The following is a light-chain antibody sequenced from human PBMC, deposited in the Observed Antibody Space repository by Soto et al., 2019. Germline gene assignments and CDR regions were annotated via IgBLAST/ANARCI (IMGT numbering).Light chain of an antibody. V-gene: IGKV3-20*01. J-gene: IGKJ5*01. CDR2: GAS. Sequence: PGETATLSCRASQSVSGNYLAWYQQKPGRAPRLLIYGASNRATGIPDRFSGSGSGTDFTLTISRLEPEDFAVFYCQQYDVSITFGQGTRLEIE. CDR1: QSVSGNY. CDR3: QQYDVSIT.